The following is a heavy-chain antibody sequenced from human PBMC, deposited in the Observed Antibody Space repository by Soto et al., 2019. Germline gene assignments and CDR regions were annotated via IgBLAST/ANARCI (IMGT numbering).Heavy chain of an antibody. CDR1: GFTFSSYG. Sequence: GGSLRLSCAASGFTFSSYGMHWVRQAPGKGLEWVAVIWYDGSNKYYADSVKGRFTISRDNSKNTLYLQMNSLRAEDTAVYYCAREYYYDSSGYYYIAGELYAFDIWGQGTMVTV. CDR3: AREYYYDSSGYYYIAGELYAFDI. J-gene: IGHJ3*02. D-gene: IGHD3-22*01. V-gene: IGHV3-33*01. CDR2: IWYDGSNK.